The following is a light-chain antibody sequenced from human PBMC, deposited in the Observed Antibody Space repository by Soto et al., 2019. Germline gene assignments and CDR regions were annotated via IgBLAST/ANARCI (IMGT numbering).Light chain of an antibody. CDR2: GTS. V-gene: IGKV3-20*01. CDR3: QQYGSSPRT. CDR1: QSISSSY. J-gene: IGKJ1*01. Sequence: SVLTQSPGTLSLSPGERSTLSCSSSQSISSSYLAWYQQKPGQAPRLLIYGTSNRATGIPDRFSGSGSGTDFSLTISSLEPGDLAVYYCQQYGSSPRTFGQGTKVDIK.